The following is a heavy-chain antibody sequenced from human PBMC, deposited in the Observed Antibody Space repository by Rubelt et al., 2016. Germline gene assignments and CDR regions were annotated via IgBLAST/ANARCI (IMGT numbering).Heavy chain of an antibody. CDR1: GYTFTSYG. D-gene: IGHD5-12*01. Sequence: QVQLVQSGAEVKKPGASVKVSCKASGYTFTSYGISWVRQAPGQGLEWMGWNSAYNGNTNYAQKLQGRVTMTTDTSTSTAYMELRSLISDDTAVYYCARDPTTRFTSTGWFDPWGQGTLVTVSS. V-gene: IGHV1-18*01. CDR3: ARDPTTRFTSTGWFDP. J-gene: IGHJ5*02. CDR2: NSAYNGNT.